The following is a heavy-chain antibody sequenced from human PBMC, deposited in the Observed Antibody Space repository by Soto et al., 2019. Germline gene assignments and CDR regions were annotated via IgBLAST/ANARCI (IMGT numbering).Heavy chain of an antibody. CDR1: GYTFSNYH. D-gene: IGHD5-12*01. J-gene: IGHJ4*02. Sequence: QVQLVQSGGEVKKPGASVTVSCKASGYTFSNYHITWVRQAPGQGLEWMAWINTYNGMTDYAQRFQGRVTMTRDISTSTAYMELRNLGSDDTAVYFCAKSPRGEMATDWGQGTLVTVSS. CDR2: INTYNGMT. V-gene: IGHV1-18*01. CDR3: AKSPRGEMATD.